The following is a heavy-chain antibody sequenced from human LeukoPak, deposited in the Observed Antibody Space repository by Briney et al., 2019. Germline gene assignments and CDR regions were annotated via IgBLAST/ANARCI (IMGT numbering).Heavy chain of an antibody. CDR1: GGSISSSSYY. CDR2: IYHSGST. V-gene: IGHV4-39*01. Sequence: SETLSLTCTVSGGSISSSSYYWGWIRQPPGKGLEWIGSIYHSGSTYYNPSLKSRVTISVDTSKNQFSLKLSSVTAADTAVYYCARLISSAPRVDVWGKGTTVTISS. CDR3: ARLISSAPRVDV. D-gene: IGHD3-22*01. J-gene: IGHJ6*04.